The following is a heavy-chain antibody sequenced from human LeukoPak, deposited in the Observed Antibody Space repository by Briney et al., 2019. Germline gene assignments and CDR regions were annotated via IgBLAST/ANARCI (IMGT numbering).Heavy chain of an antibody. J-gene: IGHJ4*02. D-gene: IGHD4-23*01. V-gene: IGHV3-21*01. CDR2: ISSSSSYI. CDR1: GFTFSSYS. CDR3: ARDRVSWYGGNSCDY. Sequence: PGGSLRLSCAASGFTFSSYSMNWVRQAPGKGLEWVSSISSSSSYIYYADSVKGRFTISRDNAKNSLYLQMNSLRAEDTAVYYCARDRVSWYGGNSCDYWGQGTLVTVSS.